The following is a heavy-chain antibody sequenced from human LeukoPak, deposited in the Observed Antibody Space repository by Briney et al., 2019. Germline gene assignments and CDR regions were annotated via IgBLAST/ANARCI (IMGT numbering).Heavy chain of an antibody. Sequence: PSETVSLTCGVYSGSLSGYYLTWIRQPPGKGLEWIGEIHPSGSSHYNPSLESRVIISLDTSKNQFSLNLNSVTAADTAVYYCSRGVDSYKGGNFWGQGTLVTVSS. J-gene: IGHJ4*02. CDR2: IHPSGSS. CDR1: SGSLSGYY. D-gene: IGHD3-16*01. V-gene: IGHV4-34*01. CDR3: SRGVDSYKGGNF.